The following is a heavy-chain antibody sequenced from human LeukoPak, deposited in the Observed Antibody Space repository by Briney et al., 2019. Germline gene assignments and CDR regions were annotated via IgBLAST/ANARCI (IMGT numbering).Heavy chain of an antibody. CDR2: IHTTPPT. D-gene: IGHD2/OR15-2a*01. CDR1: GGSMTGYY. Sequence: SETLSLTCAVSGGSMTGYYWSWIRETPGRGLEWVGEIHTTPPTSYNPSLKSRPTISTHTSKNQFSLRLLSLTATDTAVYYCARENILPDYCSDSWAQGALVPVS. V-gene: IGHV4-34*01. J-gene: IGHJ4*02. CDR3: ARENILPDYCSDS.